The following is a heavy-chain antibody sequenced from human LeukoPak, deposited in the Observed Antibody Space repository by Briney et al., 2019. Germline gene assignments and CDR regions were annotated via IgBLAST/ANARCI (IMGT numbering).Heavy chain of an antibody. CDR3: AKDSEWLLALYFDY. CDR2: ISGSGGST. V-gene: IGHV3-23*01. D-gene: IGHD3-3*01. J-gene: IGHJ4*02. CDR1: GFTFSSYA. Sequence: PGGSLRLSCAASGFTFSSYAMSWVRQAPGKGLEWVSAISGSGGSTYCADSVKGRFTISRDNSKNTLYLQMNSLRAEDTAVYYCAKDSEWLLALYFDYWGQGTLVTVSS.